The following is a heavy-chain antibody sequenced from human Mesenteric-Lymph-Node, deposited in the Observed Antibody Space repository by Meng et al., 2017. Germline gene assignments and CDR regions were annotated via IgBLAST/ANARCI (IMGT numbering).Heavy chain of an antibody. CDR3: ARDPGYSSSWYYLSEPYFDY. Sequence: SETLSLTCAISGDSVSSNSAAWNWIRQSPSRGLEWLGRTYYRSKWYNDYAVSVKSRITINPDTSKNQFSLQLNSVTPEDTAVYYCARDPGYSSSWYYLSEPYFDYWGQGTLVTVSS. V-gene: IGHV6-1*01. D-gene: IGHD6-13*01. CDR1: GDSVSSNSAA. J-gene: IGHJ4*02. CDR2: TYYRSKWYN.